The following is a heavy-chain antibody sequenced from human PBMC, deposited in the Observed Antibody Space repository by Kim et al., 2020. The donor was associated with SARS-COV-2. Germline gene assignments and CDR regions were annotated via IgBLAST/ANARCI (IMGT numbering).Heavy chain of an antibody. CDR3: AMAGGTGGY. D-gene: IGHD6-19*01. J-gene: IGHJ4*02. Sequence: RTDYADSVKGRFTISRFNSKNTLYLQMNSLRAEGTAVDYCAMAGGTGGYWGQGTLVTVSS. V-gene: IGHV3-23*01. CDR2: RT.